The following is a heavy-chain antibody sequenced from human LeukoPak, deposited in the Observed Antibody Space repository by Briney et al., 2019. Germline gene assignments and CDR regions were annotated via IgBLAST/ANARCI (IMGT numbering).Heavy chain of an antibody. CDR2: ISSNGGST. Sequence: SGGSLRLSCSASGFTFSSYAMHWVRQAPGKGLEYVSAISSNGGSTYYADSVKGRFTISRDNSKNTLYLQMNSLRAEDTAVYYCARGYPAMVSAPDYWGQGTLVTVSS. D-gene: IGHD5-18*01. CDR3: ARGYPAMVSAPDY. V-gene: IGHV3-64*04. CDR1: GFTFSSYA. J-gene: IGHJ4*02.